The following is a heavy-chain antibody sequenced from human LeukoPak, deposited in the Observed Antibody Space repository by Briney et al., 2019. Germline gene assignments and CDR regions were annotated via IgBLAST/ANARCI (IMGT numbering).Heavy chain of an antibody. Sequence: PGGSLRLSCAASGFTFSSYGMHWVRQAPGKGLEWVSTINGGGVNTHYADSVGGRFTISRDNSKNTLFLQMNSLRDEDTAVYYCAKDLYSNYGPADYWGQGNLVTVSS. CDR3: AKDLYSNYGPADY. D-gene: IGHD4-11*01. CDR2: INGGGVNT. J-gene: IGHJ4*02. V-gene: IGHV3-23*01. CDR1: GFTFSSYG.